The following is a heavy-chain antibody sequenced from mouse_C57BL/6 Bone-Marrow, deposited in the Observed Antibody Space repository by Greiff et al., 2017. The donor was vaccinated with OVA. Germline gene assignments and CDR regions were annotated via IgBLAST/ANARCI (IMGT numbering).Heavy chain of an antibody. CDR1: GYAFTNYL. CDR3: ARGGDGNYVYYAMDY. CDR2: INPGSGGT. D-gene: IGHD2-1*01. Sequence: VQLQQSGAELVRPGTSVKVSYKASGYAFTNYLIEWVKQRPGQGLEWIGVINPGSGGTNYNEKFKGKATLTADKSSSTAYMQLSSLTSEDSAVYFCARGGDGNYVYYAMDYWGQGTSVTVSS. V-gene: IGHV1-54*01. J-gene: IGHJ4*01.